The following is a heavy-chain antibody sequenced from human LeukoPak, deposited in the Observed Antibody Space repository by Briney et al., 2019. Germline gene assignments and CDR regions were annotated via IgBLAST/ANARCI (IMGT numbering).Heavy chain of an antibody. Sequence: SSQTLSLTCTVSGGSISSADYNWSWIRQPPGKGLEWIGYINYSGSTYYNPSLKSRVTISVDTSKNQFSLKLSSVTAADTAVYYCARACSSTTCYGAFDMWGQGTMVTVSS. CDR3: ARACSSTTCYGAFDM. CDR1: GGSISSADYN. CDR2: INYSGST. V-gene: IGHV4-30-4*08. D-gene: IGHD2-2*01. J-gene: IGHJ3*02.